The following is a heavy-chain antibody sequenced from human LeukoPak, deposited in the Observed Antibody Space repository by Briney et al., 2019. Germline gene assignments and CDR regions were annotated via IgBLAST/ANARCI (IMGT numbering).Heavy chain of an antibody. V-gene: IGHV4-34*01. J-gene: IGHJ4*02. CDR3: ARVNTELRGFPLLDY. CDR2: INHSGST. Sequence: SETLSLTCAVYGGSFSGYYWSWIRQPPGKGLEWIGEINHSGSTNYNPSLKSRVTISVDTSKNQFSLKLSSVTAADTAVYYCARVNTELRGFPLLDYWGQGTLVTVSS. D-gene: IGHD1-7*01. CDR1: GGSFSGYY.